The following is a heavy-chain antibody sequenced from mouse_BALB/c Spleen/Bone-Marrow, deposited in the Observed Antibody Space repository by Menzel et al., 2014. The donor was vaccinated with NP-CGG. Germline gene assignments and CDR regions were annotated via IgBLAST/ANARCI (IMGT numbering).Heavy chain of an antibody. V-gene: IGHV14-4*02. CDR3: NAHITTVSY. Sequence: VQLQQSGAELVRSGASVKLSCTASGFNINDYYMHWVKQRPEQGLEWIGWIDPENGDTEYVPKFQGKATMTADTSPNTAYLQLSSLTSEDTAVYYCNAHITTVSYWGQGTTLTVSS. CDR1: GFNINDYY. J-gene: IGHJ2*01. CDR2: IDPENGDT. D-gene: IGHD1-1*01.